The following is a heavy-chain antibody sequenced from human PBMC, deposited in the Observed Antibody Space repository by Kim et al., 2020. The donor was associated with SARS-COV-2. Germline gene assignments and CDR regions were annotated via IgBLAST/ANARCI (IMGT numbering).Heavy chain of an antibody. CDR3: ARILPEYYYDSSGYPFDY. J-gene: IGHJ4*02. V-gene: IGHV4-39*01. Sequence: KSRVTISVDTSKNQFSLKLSSVTAADTAVYYCARILPEYYYDSSGYPFDYWGQGTLVTVSS. D-gene: IGHD3-22*01.